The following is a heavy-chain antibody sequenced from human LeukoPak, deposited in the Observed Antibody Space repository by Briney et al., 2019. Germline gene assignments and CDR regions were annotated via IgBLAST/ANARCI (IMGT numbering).Heavy chain of an antibody. CDR3: ARGSDCSGGSCYSYCYFDL. Sequence: GGSLRLSCAASAFTFSSYWMHWVRQAPGKGLVWVSRINSDGSSTIYADSVKGRFNISRDNAKNTLYLQMNSLRAEDTAMYYCARGSDCSGGSCYSYCYFDLWGRGTLVTVSS. CDR1: AFTFSSYW. V-gene: IGHV3-74*01. CDR2: INSDGSST. D-gene: IGHD2-15*01. J-gene: IGHJ2*01.